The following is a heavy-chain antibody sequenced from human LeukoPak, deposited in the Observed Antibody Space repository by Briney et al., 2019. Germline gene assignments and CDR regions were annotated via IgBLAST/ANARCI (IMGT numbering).Heavy chain of an antibody. J-gene: IGHJ4*02. Sequence: SQTLSLTCTVSGGSISSGDYYWSWIRQPPGKGLEWIGYIYYSGSTYYNPSLKSRVTISVDTSKNQFSLKLSSVTAADTAVYYCARVSERVASHASYFDYWGQGTLVTVSS. CDR3: ARVSERVASHASYFDY. V-gene: IGHV4-30-4*01. CDR1: GGSISSGDYY. CDR2: IYYSGST. D-gene: IGHD5-12*01.